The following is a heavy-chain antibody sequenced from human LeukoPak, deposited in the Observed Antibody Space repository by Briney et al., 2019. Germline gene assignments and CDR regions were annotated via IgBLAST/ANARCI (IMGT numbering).Heavy chain of an antibody. D-gene: IGHD2-2*01. V-gene: IGHV3-66*02. J-gene: IGHJ4*02. CDR1: AFTVSSNY. CDR3: ARYCSSTSCYAY. Sequence: GGSLRLSCAASAFTVSSNYMSWVRQAPGKGLEWVSVIYSGGSTYYADSVKGRFTISRDNSKNTLYLQMNSLRAEDTAVYYCARYCSSTSCYAYWGQGTLVTVSS. CDR2: IYSGGST.